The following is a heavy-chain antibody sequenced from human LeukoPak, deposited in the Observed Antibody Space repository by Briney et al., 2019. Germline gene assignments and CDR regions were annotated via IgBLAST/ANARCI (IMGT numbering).Heavy chain of an antibody. J-gene: IGHJ3*02. CDR2: IYHSGST. CDR3: ATGGVRPNI. V-gene: IGHV4-30-2*01. Sequence: NPSETLSLTCAVSGGSISSGGYSWSWTRQPPGKGLEWIGYIYHSGSTYYNPSLKSRVTISVDRSKNQFSLKLSSVTAADTAVYYCATGGVRPNIWGQGTMVTVSS. D-gene: IGHD1-1*01. CDR1: GGSISSGGYS.